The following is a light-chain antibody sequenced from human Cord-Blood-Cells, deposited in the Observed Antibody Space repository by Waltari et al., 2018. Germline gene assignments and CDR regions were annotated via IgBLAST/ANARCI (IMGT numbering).Light chain of an antibody. J-gene: IGKJ2*01. Sequence: DIQMTQSPSSLSASVGDRVTITCRASQSISSYLNWYQQKLGKAPKLLIYAASSLQSGVPSMFSDSGSGTDFTLTISSLQPEDFATYYCQQSYSTPYTFGQGTKLEIK. V-gene: IGKV1-39*01. CDR1: QSISSY. CDR2: AAS. CDR3: QQSYSTPYT.